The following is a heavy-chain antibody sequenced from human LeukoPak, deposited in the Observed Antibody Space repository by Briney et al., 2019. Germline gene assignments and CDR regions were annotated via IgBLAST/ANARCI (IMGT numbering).Heavy chain of an antibody. V-gene: IGHV4-30-4*02. CDR2: IYYSGST. D-gene: IGHD6-19*01. J-gene: IGHJ5*02. CDR1: GGSISSGDYY. Sequence: PSETLSLTCTVSGGSISSGDYYWSWIRQPPGKGLEWIGYIYYSGSTYYNPSLKSRVTISVDTSKNQFSLKLSSVTAADTAVYYCARVGIAVAANWFDPWGQGTLVTVSS. CDR3: ARVGIAVAANWFDP.